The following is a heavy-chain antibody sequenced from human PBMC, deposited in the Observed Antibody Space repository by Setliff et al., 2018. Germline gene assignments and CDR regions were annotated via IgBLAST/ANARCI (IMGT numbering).Heavy chain of an antibody. CDR2: IYYSGSA. CDR1: GYSISSAYY. V-gene: IGHV4-38-2*01. CDR3: ARGGPTLTISRVLVVSSFDP. D-gene: IGHD3-3*01. J-gene: IGHJ5*02. Sequence: PSETLSLTCAVSGYSISSAYYWGWIRQPPGKGLEWIGYIYYSGSANYNPSLKSRVTISVDTSKNQFSLKLSSVTAADTATYYCARGGPTLTISRVLVVSSFDPWGQGSRDTVSS.